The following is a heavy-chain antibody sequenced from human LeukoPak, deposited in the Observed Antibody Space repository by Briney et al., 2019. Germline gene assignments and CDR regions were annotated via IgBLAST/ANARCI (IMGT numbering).Heavy chain of an antibody. CDR1: GFSFKSDW. J-gene: IGHJ5*02. Sequence: GGSLRLSCAATGFSFKSDWMSWVRQAQGKGLEWLAIIKQEGSEKHYKGSGEGRFTISRDNAKNSLHLQMNSLRAEDTAVYYCAGGSGYLITSWGQGTLVTVSS. V-gene: IGHV3-7*01. CDR3: AGGSGYLITS. D-gene: IGHD3-9*01. CDR2: IKQEGSEK.